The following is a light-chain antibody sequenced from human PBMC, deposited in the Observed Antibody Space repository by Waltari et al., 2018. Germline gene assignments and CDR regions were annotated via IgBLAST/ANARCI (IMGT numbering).Light chain of an antibody. J-gene: IGKJ5*01. CDR3: QHSSNLPVT. CDR2: DAS. Sequence: DIQMTQSPSSLSASVGDRVTITCQASQDINTYLNWYQQKPGKSPKLLIYDASNLETGVSSSFSGSGSGTDYTFTISSLQPEDVATYYWQHSSNLPVTFGQGTRLEIK. V-gene: IGKV1-33*01. CDR1: QDINTY.